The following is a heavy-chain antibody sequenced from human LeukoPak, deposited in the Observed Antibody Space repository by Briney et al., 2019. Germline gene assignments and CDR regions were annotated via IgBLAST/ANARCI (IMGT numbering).Heavy chain of an antibody. J-gene: IGHJ4*02. Sequence: SETLSLTCAVYGGSFSGYYWSWIRQPPGKGLEWIGEINHSGSTNYNPSLKSRVTISVDTSKNQLSLKLSSVTAADTAVYYCARGLHLVVPAANLDYWGQGTLVTVSS. CDR3: ARGLHLVVPAANLDY. CDR1: GGSFSGYY. CDR2: INHSGST. D-gene: IGHD2-2*01. V-gene: IGHV4-34*01.